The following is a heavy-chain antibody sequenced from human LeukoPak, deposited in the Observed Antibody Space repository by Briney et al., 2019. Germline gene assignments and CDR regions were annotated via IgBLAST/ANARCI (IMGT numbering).Heavy chain of an antibody. J-gene: IGHJ4*02. CDR2: INPNSGGT. CDR1: GYTFTGYC. CDR3: ARGRKLRYFDWLGVTGTTFFDY. Sequence: GSVKVSCQASGYTFTGYCMDWVRQAPGQGVEGMGWINPNSGGTNYAHKFQGRVTITRDTSISTAYMELSRLRSDDTAVYYCARGRKLRYFDWLGVTGTTFFDYWGQGTLVTVSS. D-gene: IGHD3-9*01. V-gene: IGHV1-2*02.